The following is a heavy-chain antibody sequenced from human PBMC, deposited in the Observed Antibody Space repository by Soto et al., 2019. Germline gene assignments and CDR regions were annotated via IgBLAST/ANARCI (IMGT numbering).Heavy chain of an antibody. Sequence: QVQLQQWGAGLLKPSETLSLTCAVYGGSFSGYYWSWIRQPPGKGLEWIGEINHSGSTNYNPSLKSRVTISVDPSKNQFPLKLSSVTAADTAVYYCARGFLEWLLGYYYMDVWGKGTTVTVSS. D-gene: IGHD3-3*01. V-gene: IGHV4-34*01. CDR1: GGSFSGYY. CDR2: INHSGST. CDR3: ARGFLEWLLGYYYMDV. J-gene: IGHJ6*03.